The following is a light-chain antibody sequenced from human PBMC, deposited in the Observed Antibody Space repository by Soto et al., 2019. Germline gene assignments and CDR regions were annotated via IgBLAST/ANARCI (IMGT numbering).Light chain of an antibody. CDR2: DVS. CDR3: SSYAGSSWV. Sequence: QSVLTQPPSASGSPGQSVTISCTGTSSDVGAYNHVSWYQQHPGKAPKLMIYDVSKRPSGVPYRFSGSKSGNAASLTVSGLQGEDEADYYCSSYAGSSWVFGGGTKVTVL. CDR1: SSDVGAYNH. J-gene: IGLJ3*02. V-gene: IGLV2-8*01.